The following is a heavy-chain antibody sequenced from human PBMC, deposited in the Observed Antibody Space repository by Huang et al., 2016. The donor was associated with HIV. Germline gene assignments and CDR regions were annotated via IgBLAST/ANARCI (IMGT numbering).Heavy chain of an antibody. CDR1: GFTFSGHS. CDR3: ARVIAATRLYYYMDV. V-gene: IGHV3-21*01. Sequence: EVQLVESGGGLVKPGGSLSLSCAASGFTFSGHSMNWVSQAPGNWLEGVSSISTNSSYIYYADSVKGRFTISRDNAKNSLYLQLNTLRAEDTAVYYCARVIAATRLYYYMDVWGKGTTVTVSS. J-gene: IGHJ6*03. CDR2: ISTNSSYI. D-gene: IGHD2-15*01.